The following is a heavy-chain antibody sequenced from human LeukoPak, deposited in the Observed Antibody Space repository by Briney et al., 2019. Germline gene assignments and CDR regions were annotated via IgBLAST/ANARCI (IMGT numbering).Heavy chain of an antibody. J-gene: IGHJ4*02. D-gene: IGHD3-22*01. Sequence: SETLSLTCGVSGGSFSGYYWSLIRQPPGKGLEWIGYIYYSGSTNYNPSLKSRVTISVDTSKNQFSLKLSSVTAADTAVYYCARALRYYYDSSGYFDYWGQGTLVTVSS. V-gene: IGHV4-59*01. CDR2: IYYSGST. CDR1: GGSFSGYY. CDR3: ARALRYYYDSSGYFDY.